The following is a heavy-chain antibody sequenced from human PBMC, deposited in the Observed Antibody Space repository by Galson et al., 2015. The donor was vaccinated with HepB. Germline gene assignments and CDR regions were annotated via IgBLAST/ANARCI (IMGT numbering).Heavy chain of an antibody. CDR3: ARDRCSSTSCFFDY. J-gene: IGHJ4*02. CDR1: GFSFSNSW. CDR2: IKQDGSEQ. D-gene: IGHD2-2*01. Sequence: SLRLSCAASGFSFSNSWMSWVRQAPGKGLEWVANIKQDGSEQYYVDSVKGRFTISRDNAKNSLYLQMNSLRAEDTAVYYCARDRCSSTSCFFDYWGQGALVTVSS. V-gene: IGHV3-7*03.